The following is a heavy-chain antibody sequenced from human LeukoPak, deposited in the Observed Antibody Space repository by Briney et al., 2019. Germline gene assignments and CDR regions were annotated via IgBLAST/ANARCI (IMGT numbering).Heavy chain of an antibody. V-gene: IGHV1-8*01. Sequence: GASVKVSCKASGYTFTSYDINWVRQATGQGLEWMGWMNPNSGNTGYAQKFQGRVTMTRNTSISTAYMELSSLRSEDTAAYYCASSSSWSDNWFDPWGQGTLVTVSS. CDR3: ASSSSWSDNWFDP. CDR1: GYTFTSYD. J-gene: IGHJ5*02. D-gene: IGHD6-13*01. CDR2: MNPNSGNT.